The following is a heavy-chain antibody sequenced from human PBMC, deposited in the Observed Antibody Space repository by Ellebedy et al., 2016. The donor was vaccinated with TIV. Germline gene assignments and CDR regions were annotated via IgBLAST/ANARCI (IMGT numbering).Heavy chain of an antibody. J-gene: IGHJ4*02. V-gene: IGHV3-15*01. Sequence: GESLKISCAASGLTFNNAWMSWVRQAPGKGLEWVGRIKGKNDGGTTDYTAPVKGRFTISRDDSKNTLYLQMNSLKTEDTAVYYYTTDAREWGQGTLVTVSS. CDR2: IKGKNDGGTT. CDR1: GLTFNNAW. CDR3: TTDARE.